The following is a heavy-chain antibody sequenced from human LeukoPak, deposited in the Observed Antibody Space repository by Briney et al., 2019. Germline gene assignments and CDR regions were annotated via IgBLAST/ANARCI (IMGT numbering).Heavy chain of an antibody. D-gene: IGHD4-17*01. CDR2: IYTSGST. CDR3: ARLHVAYGDTDAFDI. V-gene: IGHV4-4*07. Sequence: SETLSLTCTVSGGSISSYYWSWIRQPAGKGLEWIGRIYTSGSTNYNPSLKSRVTISVDTSKNQFSLKLSSVTAADTAVYYCARLHVAYGDTDAFDIWGQGTMVTVSS. J-gene: IGHJ3*02. CDR1: GGSISSYY.